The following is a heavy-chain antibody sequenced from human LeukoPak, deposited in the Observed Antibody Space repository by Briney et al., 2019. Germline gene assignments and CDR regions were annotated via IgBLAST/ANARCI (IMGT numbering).Heavy chain of an antibody. CDR2: ITGSGSTM. V-gene: IGHV3-48*03. CDR3: VSSRILDFDY. D-gene: IGHD3-3*01. Sequence: GGSLRLSCAASGFIFSNYEMNWVRQAPGKGLEWLSFITGSGSTMYYAYSVRGRFTISRDNAKNSLYLQMNSLRAEDTAVYHCVSSRILDFDYWGQGTLVTVSS. CDR1: GFIFSNYE. J-gene: IGHJ4*02.